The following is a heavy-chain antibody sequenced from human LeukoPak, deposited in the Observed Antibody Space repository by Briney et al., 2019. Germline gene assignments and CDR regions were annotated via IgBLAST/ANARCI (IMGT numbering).Heavy chain of an antibody. V-gene: IGHV3-21*01. J-gene: IGHJ3*02. CDR3: ARSRGYSYGHDAFDI. CDR2: ISSSSSYI. Sequence: RGSLRLSCAASGFTFSSYSMNWVRQAPGKGLEWVSSISSSSSYIYYADSVKGRFTISRDNAKNSLYLQMNSLRAEDTAVYYCARSRGYSYGHDAFDIWGQGTMVTVSS. D-gene: IGHD5-18*01. CDR1: GFTFSSYS.